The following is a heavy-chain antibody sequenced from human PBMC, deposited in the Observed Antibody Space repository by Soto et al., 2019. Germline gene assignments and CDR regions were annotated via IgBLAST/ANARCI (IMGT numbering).Heavy chain of an antibody. CDR2: IYSGGST. J-gene: IGHJ6*02. Sequence: PGGSLRLSCAASGFTVSSNYMSWVRQAPGKGLEWVSVIYSGGSTYYADSVKGRFTISRDNSKNTLYLQMNSLRAEGTAVYYCARAPRFSAVGAISTDYYYGMDVWGQGTTVTVSS. V-gene: IGHV3-53*01. CDR3: ARAPRFSAVGAISTDYYYGMDV. D-gene: IGHD1-26*01. CDR1: GFTVSSNY.